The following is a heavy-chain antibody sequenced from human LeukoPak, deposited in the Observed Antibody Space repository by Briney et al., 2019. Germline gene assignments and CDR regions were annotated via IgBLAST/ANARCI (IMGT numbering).Heavy chain of an antibody. J-gene: IGHJ6*03. CDR3: ARPYTYYYDSSGYLPNYYYMDV. Sequence: SETLSLTCTVSGSSMSSDYYWGCIRQPPGKGLEWIGSISDSGSAYYNPSPKSRVVISVGPSKKQFSLKVSSVTAADTAVYYCARPYTYYYDSSGYLPNYYYMDVWGKGTTVTISS. CDR2: ISDSGSA. D-gene: IGHD3-22*01. CDR1: GSSMSSDYY. V-gene: IGHV4-38-2*02.